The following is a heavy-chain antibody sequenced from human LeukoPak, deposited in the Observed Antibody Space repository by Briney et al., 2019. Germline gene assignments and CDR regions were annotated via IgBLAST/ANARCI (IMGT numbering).Heavy chain of an antibody. D-gene: IGHD1-7*01. V-gene: IGHV1-18*01. CDR1: GYAFSSYG. J-gene: IGHJ4*02. Sequence: ASVKVSCKASGYAFSSYGIGWVRQAPGQGLEWMGWVGPYNRKTNYSQKFQGRVTMTTDTSTNTAYLELRTLRSDDTAVYYCARGAPRGVWNFYFDYWGQGALVTVSS. CDR3: ARGAPRGVWNFYFDY. CDR2: VGPYNRKT.